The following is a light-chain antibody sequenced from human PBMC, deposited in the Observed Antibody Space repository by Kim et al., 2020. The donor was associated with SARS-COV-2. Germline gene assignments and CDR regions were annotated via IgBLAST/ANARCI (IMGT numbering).Light chain of an antibody. Sequence: GKTVTISCTRSSGSIASNYVQWYQQRPGSSPTTVIYEDNQRPSGVPDRFSGSIDSSSNSASLTISGLKTEDEADYYCQSYDSSNQVFGGGTQLTVI. CDR3: QSYDSSNQV. J-gene: IGLJ3*02. V-gene: IGLV6-57*01. CDR1: SGSIASNY. CDR2: EDN.